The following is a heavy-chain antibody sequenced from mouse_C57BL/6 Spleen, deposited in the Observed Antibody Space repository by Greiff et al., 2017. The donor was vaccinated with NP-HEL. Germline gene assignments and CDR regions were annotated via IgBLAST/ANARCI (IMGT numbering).Heavy chain of an antibody. CDR2: ISSGGSYT. Sequence: EVMLVESGGDLVKPGGSLKLSCAASGFTFSSYGMSWVRQTPDKRLEWVATISSGGSYTYYPDSVKGRFTISRDNAKNTLYLQMSSLKSEDTAMYYCARQEDYYGSSYFDYWGQGTTLTVSS. CDR3: ARQEDYYGSSYFDY. CDR1: GFTFSSYG. D-gene: IGHD1-1*01. V-gene: IGHV5-6*01. J-gene: IGHJ2*01.